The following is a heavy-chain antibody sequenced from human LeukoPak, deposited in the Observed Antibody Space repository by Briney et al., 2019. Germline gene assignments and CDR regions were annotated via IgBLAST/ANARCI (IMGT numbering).Heavy chain of an antibody. V-gene: IGHV4-38-2*02. CDR3: AREGNGFDY. D-gene: IGHD2-8*01. Sequence: SETLSLTCTVSGYSISSGYYWGWIRQPPGKGLEWIGSIYHSGSTYYNPSLKSRVTISVDTSENQFSLKLSSVTAADTAVYYCAREGNGFDYWGQGTLVTVSS. CDR1: GYSISSGYY. CDR2: IYHSGST. J-gene: IGHJ4*02.